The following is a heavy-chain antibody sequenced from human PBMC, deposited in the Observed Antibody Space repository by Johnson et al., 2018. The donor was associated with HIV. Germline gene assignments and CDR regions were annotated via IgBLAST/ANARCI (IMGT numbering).Heavy chain of an antibody. CDR1: GFTFSSYW. CDR3: AKDRGIQWALPADAFDV. Sequence: VQLVESGGGLVQPGGSLRLSCAASGFTFSSYWMSWVRQAPGQGLEWVANIKQDGSEKYYADSVKGRFTISRDNSKNALYLRMNSLRAEDTAVYYCAKDRGIQWALPADAFDVWGQGTMVTVSS. CDR2: IKQDGSEK. D-gene: IGHD6-13*01. J-gene: IGHJ3*01. V-gene: IGHV3-7*01.